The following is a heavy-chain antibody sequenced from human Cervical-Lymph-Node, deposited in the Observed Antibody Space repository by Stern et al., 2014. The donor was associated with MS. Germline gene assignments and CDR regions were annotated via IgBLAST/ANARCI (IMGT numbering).Heavy chain of an antibody. V-gene: IGHV4-34*01. J-gene: IGHJ4*02. CDR1: GGSFSGYY. CDR3: ARGRRTGTPTYYFDY. Sequence: QLQLQEWGAGLLKPSETLSLTCAVYGGSFSGYYWSWIRQPPGKGLEWIGEINHSGSTNYNPSLKSRVTISVDTSKNQFSLKLSSVTAADTAVYYCARGRRTGTPTYYFDYWGQGTLVTVSS. CDR2: INHSGST. D-gene: IGHD1-1*01.